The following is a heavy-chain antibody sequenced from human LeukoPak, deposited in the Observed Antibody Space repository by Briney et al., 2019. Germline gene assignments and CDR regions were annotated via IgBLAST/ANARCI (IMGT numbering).Heavy chain of an antibody. CDR2: IYYSGRT. CDR1: GGSISSSSYY. J-gene: IGHJ5*02. V-gene: IGHV4-39*07. D-gene: IGHD3-22*01. Sequence: SETLSLTCTVSGGSISSSSYYWGWIRQPPGKGLEWIGSIYYSGRTYYNPSLESRVTISVDTSKNQFSLKLSSVTAADTAVYYCARVKEYYYDSSGSMRVQNWFDPWGQGTLVTVSS. CDR3: ARVKEYYYDSSGSMRVQNWFDP.